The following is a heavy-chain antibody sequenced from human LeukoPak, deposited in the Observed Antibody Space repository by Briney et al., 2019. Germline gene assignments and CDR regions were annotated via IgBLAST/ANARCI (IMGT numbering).Heavy chain of an antibody. CDR3: ARDPPPVVTLYYFDY. D-gene: IGHD4-23*01. J-gene: IGHJ4*02. Sequence: GSLRLSCAASGFTFSSYGMHWVRQAPGKGLEWVAVIWYDGSNKYYADSVKGRFTISRDNSKNTLYLQMNSLRAEDTAVYYCARDPPPVVTLYYFDYWGQGTLVTVSS. CDR1: GFTFSSYG. V-gene: IGHV3-30*19. CDR2: IWYDGSNK.